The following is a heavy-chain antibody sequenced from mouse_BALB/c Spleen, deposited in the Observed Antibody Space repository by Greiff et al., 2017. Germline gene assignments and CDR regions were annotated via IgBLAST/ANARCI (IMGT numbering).Heavy chain of an antibody. CDR1: GFNIKDYY. V-gene: IGHV14-1*02. D-gene: IGHD2-1*01. CDR3: GSTTRRYYAMDY. J-gene: IGHJ4*01. CDR2: IDPENGNT. Sequence: VQLQQSGAELVRPGALVKLSCKASGFNIKDYYMHWVKQRPEQGLEWIGWIDPENGNTIYDPKFQGKASITADTSSNTAYLQLSSLTTEDTAVYYCGSTTRRYYAMDYWGQGTSVTVSS.